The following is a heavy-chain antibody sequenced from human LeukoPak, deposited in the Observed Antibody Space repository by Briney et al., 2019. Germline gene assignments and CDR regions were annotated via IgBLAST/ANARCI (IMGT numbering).Heavy chain of an antibody. Sequence: GESLKISCKGSGYSFTTYWSSWVRQMPGRGLEWMGRIDPSDSSTNYSPSFQGHVTISADKSVSTAYLQWSSLKASDTAIYYSATGGRGWLYWGQGTLVTVSS. V-gene: IGHV5-10-1*01. CDR1: GYSFTTYW. CDR2: IDPSDSST. D-gene: IGHD6-19*01. J-gene: IGHJ4*02. CDR3: ATGGRGWLY.